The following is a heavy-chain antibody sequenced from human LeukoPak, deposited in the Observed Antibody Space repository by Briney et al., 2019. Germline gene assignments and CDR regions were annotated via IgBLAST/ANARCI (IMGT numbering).Heavy chain of an antibody. CDR1: GYSFTTYW. J-gene: IGHJ4*02. D-gene: IGHD3-22*01. V-gene: IGHV5-51*01. CDR2: IYPGDSDT. CDR3: ARYGPYSYDSSVYVDY. Sequence: GESLKISCKGSGYSFTTYWIGWVRQMPGKGLEWMGIIYPGDSDTRYSLSFQGQVTISADKSISTAYLQWSSLKASDTAMYYCARYGPYSYDSSVYVDYWGQGTLVTVS.